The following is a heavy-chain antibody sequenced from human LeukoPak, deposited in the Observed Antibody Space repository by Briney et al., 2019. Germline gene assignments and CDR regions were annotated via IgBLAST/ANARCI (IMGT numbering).Heavy chain of an antibody. CDR2: ISSSSSYI. V-gene: IGHV3-21*04. CDR1: GFTFSSYS. D-gene: IGHD4-11*01. J-gene: IGHJ4*02. Sequence: PGGSLRLSCAASGFTFSSYSMNWVRQAPGKGLEWVSSISSSSSYIYYADSVKGRFAISRDNAKNSLYLQMDGLRAEDTALYYCATNSNYMRDFDYWGQGTLVTVSS. CDR3: ATNSNYMRDFDY.